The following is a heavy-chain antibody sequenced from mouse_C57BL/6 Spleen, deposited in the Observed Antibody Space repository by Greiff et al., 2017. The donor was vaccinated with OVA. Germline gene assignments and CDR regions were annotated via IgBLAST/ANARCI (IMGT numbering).Heavy chain of an antibody. J-gene: IGHJ2*01. CDR2: IYPGDGDT. V-gene: IGHV1-82*01. CDR3: ARRYYDYDDFDY. CDR1: GYAFSSSW. Sequence: LQESGPELVKPGASAKISCKASGYAFSSSWMNWVKQRPGKGLEWIGRIYPGDGDTNYNGKFKGKATLTADKSSSTAYMQLSSLTSEDSAVYFCARRYYDYDDFDYWGQGTTLTVSS. D-gene: IGHD2-4*01.